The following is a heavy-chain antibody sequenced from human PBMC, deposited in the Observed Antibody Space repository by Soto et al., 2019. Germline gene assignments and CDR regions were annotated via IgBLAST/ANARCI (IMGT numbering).Heavy chain of an antibody. J-gene: IGHJ5*02. CDR2: IYWNDDK. D-gene: IGHD3-3*01. CDR3: AHRRSGYYDFWSGYYMVWFDP. Sequence: GSGPTLVNPTQTLTLTCTFSGFSLSTSGVGVGWIRQPPGKALEWLALIYWNDDKRCSPSLKSRLTITKETSKNQVVLTMTNMDPVDTATYYCAHRRSGYYDFWSGYYMVWFDPWGQGTLVTVSS. CDR1: GFSLSTSGVG. V-gene: IGHV2-5*01.